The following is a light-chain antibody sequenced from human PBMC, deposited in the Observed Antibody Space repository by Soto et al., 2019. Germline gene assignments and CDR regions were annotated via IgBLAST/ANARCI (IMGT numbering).Light chain of an antibody. Sequence: QSALTQPASVSASPGQSITISCTGPSTDVGAYNYVSWYQQHPGKAPKLIIYEVSNRPSGVSNRFSGSKSGNTASLTISGLQAEDEADYYCSSSTPSSPLFGGGTKVTVL. CDR1: STDVGAYNY. V-gene: IGLV2-14*01. J-gene: IGLJ2*01. CDR3: SSSTPSSPL. CDR2: EVS.